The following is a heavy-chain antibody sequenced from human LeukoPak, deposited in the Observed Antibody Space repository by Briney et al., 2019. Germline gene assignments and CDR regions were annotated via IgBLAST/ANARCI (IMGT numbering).Heavy chain of an antibody. J-gene: IGHJ6*04. V-gene: IGHV3-20*04. Sequence: GGSLRLSCAASGFTFDDYGMRWVRQAPGKGLEWGSGINWNGGSTGYADSVKGRFTISRDNAKNSLYLQMNSLRAEDTAVYYCAELGITMIGGVWGKGTTVTISS. CDR2: INWNGGST. CDR3: AELGITMIGGV. D-gene: IGHD3-10*02. CDR1: GFTFDDYG.